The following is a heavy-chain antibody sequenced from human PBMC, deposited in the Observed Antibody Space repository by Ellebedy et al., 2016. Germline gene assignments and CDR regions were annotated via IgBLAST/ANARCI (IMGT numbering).Heavy chain of an antibody. D-gene: IGHD5-12*01. V-gene: IGHV4-59*01. CDR1: GASIMTYY. J-gene: IGHJ4*02. CDR2: IYYGGTT. Sequence: SETLSLTCTVSGASIMTYYWSWIRQSPERGLVWIAFIYYGGTTNYNPSLKSRVTVSVDASKNQFSLTLSSVTAADTAMYYCARDPLYGGYADWGQGTLVTVAS. CDR3: ARDPLYGGYAD.